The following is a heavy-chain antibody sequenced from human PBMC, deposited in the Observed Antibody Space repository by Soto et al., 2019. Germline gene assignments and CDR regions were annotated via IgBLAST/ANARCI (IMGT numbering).Heavy chain of an antibody. CDR3: ARDTDSGGYALDY. CDR1: GGSISSGSYS. Sequence: QVQLQESGPGLVKPSQTLSLTCAVSGGSISSGSYSWRWIRQPPGKGLEWIGYIYYSGTTYYNPSLKSRVNISVDRSKNQFSLKLSSVTAADTAVYYCARDTDSGGYALDYWGQGTLVTVSS. D-gene: IGHD3-22*01. CDR2: IYYSGTT. V-gene: IGHV4-30-2*01. J-gene: IGHJ4*02.